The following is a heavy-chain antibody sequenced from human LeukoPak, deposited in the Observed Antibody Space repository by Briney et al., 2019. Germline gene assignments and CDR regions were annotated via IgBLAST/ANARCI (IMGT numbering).Heavy chain of an antibody. D-gene: IGHD5-24*01. V-gene: IGHV4-39*01. CDR1: GGSISSSSYY. CDR2: IYYRGNT. J-gene: IGHJ4*02. CDR3: ARHKRDGYNLADY. Sequence: SETLSLTCTVSGGSISSSSYYWGWIRQPPGKGLEWIGSIYYRGNTNSNPSLKSRVTISVDTSENQFSLQLSSVTAADTAVYYCARHKRDGYNLADYWGQGTLVTVSS.